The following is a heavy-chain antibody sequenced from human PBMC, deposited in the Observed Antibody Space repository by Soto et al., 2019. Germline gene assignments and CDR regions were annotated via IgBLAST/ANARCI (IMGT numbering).Heavy chain of an antibody. CDR3: AGGSYYSFWSGSNPNPLHV. D-gene: IGHD3-3*01. J-gene: IGHJ6*02. CDR1: GFTFNSYA. Sequence: PGGALRLSWAASGFTFNSYALHWGRQAPGKGLEWLTIISYDGSNKYYADSVKGRFTVSRDSSQNTLYLQMNSLRAEDTAVYYCAGGSYYSFWSGSNPNPLHVCGQGTTVTVS. V-gene: IGHV3-30-3*01. CDR2: ISYDGSNK.